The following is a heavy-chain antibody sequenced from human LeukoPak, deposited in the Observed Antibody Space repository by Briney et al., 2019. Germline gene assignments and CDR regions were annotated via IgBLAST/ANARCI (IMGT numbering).Heavy chain of an antibody. D-gene: IGHD4-17*01. J-gene: IGHJ5*02. CDR1: GYTLTELS. Sequence: ASVKVSCKVSGYTLTELSMHWVRQAPGKGLEWMGGFDPEDGETIYAQKFQGRVTMTEDTSTDTAYMELSSLRSDDTAVYYCARAVTTQSWFDPWGQGTLVTVSS. CDR3: ARAVTTQSWFDP. V-gene: IGHV1-24*01. CDR2: FDPEDGET.